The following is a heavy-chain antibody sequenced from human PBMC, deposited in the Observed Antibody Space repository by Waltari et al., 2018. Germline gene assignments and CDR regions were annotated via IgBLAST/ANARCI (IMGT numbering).Heavy chain of an antibody. V-gene: IGHV4-39*01. CDR1: GGSIDSTYNY. Sequence: QVQLQESGPGLVKPSETLYLTCTVSGGSIDSTYNYWGWIRQPPGKGLEWIGSHYYSGSTHYNPSLKSRVTISVDTSKNQFSLKLTSVTAADTAVYYCVQLPGYWGQGILVTVSS. J-gene: IGHJ4*02. CDR2: HYYSGST. CDR3: VQLPGY. D-gene: IGHD2-15*01.